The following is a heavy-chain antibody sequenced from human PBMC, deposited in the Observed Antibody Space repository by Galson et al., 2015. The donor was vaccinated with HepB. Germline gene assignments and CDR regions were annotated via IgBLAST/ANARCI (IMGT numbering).Heavy chain of an antibody. CDR1: GFTFSDYY. D-gene: IGHD3-10*01. CDR3: ARGSKWITMVRGEKTLEI. Sequence: SLRLSCAASGFTFSDYYMSWIRQAPGKGLEWVSYISSSGSTIYYADSVKGRFTISRDNAKNSLYLQMNSLRAEDTAVYYCARGSKWITMVRGEKTLEIWGQGTMVTVSS. J-gene: IGHJ3*02. V-gene: IGHV3-11*01. CDR2: ISSSGSTI.